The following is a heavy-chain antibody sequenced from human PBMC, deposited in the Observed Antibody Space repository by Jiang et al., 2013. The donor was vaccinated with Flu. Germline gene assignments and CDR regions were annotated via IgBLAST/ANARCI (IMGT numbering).Heavy chain of an antibody. J-gene: IGHJ3*02. CDR2: IVPIFGTT. Sequence: SGAEVKKPGSSVKVSCKASVKHRQQLYYHLGATGPWTGLEWVGVIVPIFGTTKYAQKFQGRVTITADESTGTAYMELSSLRPEDTAVYYCARSVTRADAFNIWGQGTMITVSS. CDR1: VKHRQQLY. D-gene: IGHD3-16*02. CDR3: ARSVTRADAFNI. V-gene: IGHV1-69*01.